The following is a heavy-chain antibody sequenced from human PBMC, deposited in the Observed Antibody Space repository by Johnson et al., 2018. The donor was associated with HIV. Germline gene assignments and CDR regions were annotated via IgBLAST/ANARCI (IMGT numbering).Heavy chain of an antibody. CDR3: AKDWSVLEWLSLHALDI. CDR2: IRFDGSNK. Sequence: QVQLVESGGGVVQPGGSLRLSCAASGFTFSSYGMHWVRQAPGKGLEWVAFIRFDGSNKYYADSVKGRFTISRDNSKNTLYLQMNSLRAEDTAVYYCAKDWSVLEWLSLHALDIWGQGTMVTVSS. D-gene: IGHD3-3*01. CDR1: GFTFSSYG. V-gene: IGHV3-30*02. J-gene: IGHJ3*02.